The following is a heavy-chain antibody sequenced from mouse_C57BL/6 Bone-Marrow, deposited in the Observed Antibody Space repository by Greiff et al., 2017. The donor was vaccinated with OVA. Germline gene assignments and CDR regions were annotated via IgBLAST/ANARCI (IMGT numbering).Heavy chain of an antibody. J-gene: IGHJ2*01. CDR2: ISSGGDYI. D-gene: IGHD2-4*01. V-gene: IGHV5-9-1*02. CDR1: GFTFSSYA. CDR3: TSGYDYDDYFDY. Sequence: EVKLMESGEGLVKPGGSLKLSCAASGFTFSSYAMSWVRQTPEKRLEWVAYISSGGDYIYYTDTVKGRFTISRDNARNTLYLQMSSLKSEDTAMYYCTSGYDYDDYFDYWGQGTTLTVSS.